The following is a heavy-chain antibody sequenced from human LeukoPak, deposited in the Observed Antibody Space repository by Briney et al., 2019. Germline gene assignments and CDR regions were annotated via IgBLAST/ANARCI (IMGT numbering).Heavy chain of an antibody. Sequence: GGSLRLSCAASGFTFDDYAMHWVRQAPGKGLEWVSGISWNSGSIGYADSVKGRFTISRDNAKNSLYLQMNSLRAEDTALYYCAKDFHDILTGYYNRFDYWGRGTLVTVSS. CDR1: GFTFDDYA. CDR3: AKDFHDILTGYYNRFDY. CDR2: ISWNSGSI. J-gene: IGHJ4*02. D-gene: IGHD3-9*01. V-gene: IGHV3-9*01.